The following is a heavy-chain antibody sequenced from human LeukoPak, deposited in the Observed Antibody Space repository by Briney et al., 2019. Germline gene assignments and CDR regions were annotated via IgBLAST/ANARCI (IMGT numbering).Heavy chain of an antibody. V-gene: IGHV4-59*08. Sequence: SETLSLTCTVSGGSISSYYWSWIRQPPGKGLEWIGYIYYSGSTNYNPSLKSRETISVDTSKNQFSLKLSSVTAADTAVYYCARQGEAGYFDYWGQGTLVTVSS. CDR2: IYYSGST. J-gene: IGHJ4*02. CDR3: ARQGEAGYFDY. D-gene: IGHD6-25*01. CDR1: GGSISSYY.